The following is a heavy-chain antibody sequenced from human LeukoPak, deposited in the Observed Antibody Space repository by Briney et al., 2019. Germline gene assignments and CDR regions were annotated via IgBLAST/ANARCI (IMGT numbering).Heavy chain of an antibody. V-gene: IGHV4-59*01. Sequence: KPSETLSLTCTVAGGSISSYYWSWIRQPPGKGLKWIGYIYYSGSTNYNPSLKSRVTISVDTSKNQFSLKLSSVTAADTAVYYCAREGSSTNEYYFDYWGQGTLVTVSS. CDR1: GGSISSYY. D-gene: IGHD2-2*01. CDR2: IYYSGST. CDR3: AREGSSTNEYYFDY. J-gene: IGHJ4*02.